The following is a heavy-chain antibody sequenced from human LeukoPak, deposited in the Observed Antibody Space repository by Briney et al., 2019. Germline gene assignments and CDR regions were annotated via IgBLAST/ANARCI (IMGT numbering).Heavy chain of an antibody. V-gene: IGHV5-51*01. CDR2: IFPDSDT. J-gene: IGHJ4*02. CDR3: ARHPRGPMIVVAD. D-gene: IGHD3-22*01. CDR1: GYSFTNSF. Sequence: GESLKISCKGSGYSFTNSFIGWVRQMPGKGLEWMGIIFPDSDTRYSPSFQGQVAFSVDHLISTAYLQWSSLKPSDTAMYYCARHPRGPMIVVADWGQGTLVTVSS.